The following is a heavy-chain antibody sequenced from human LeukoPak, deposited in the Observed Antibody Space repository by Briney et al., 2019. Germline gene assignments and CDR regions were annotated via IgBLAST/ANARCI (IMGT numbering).Heavy chain of an antibody. CDR1: GGSMSGYY. CDR3: ARHRNYYDSSGSYYYFDY. CDR2: VSYSGST. D-gene: IGHD3-22*01. Sequence: SETLSLTCTVSGGSMSGYYRSWIRQPPGKGLEWIGYVSYSGSTNYNPSLKSRVTISVDTSKNQFSLKLSSVTAADTAAYYCARHRNYYDSSGSYYYFDYWGQGTLVTVSS. J-gene: IGHJ4*02. V-gene: IGHV4-59*08.